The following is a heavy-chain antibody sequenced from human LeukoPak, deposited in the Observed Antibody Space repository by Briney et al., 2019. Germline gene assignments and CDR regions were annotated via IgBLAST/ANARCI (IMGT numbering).Heavy chain of an antibody. D-gene: IGHD3-10*01. CDR3: ARVYGSGSPFDY. CDR2: ISSSSSYI. V-gene: IGHV3-21*01. CDR1: GFTFSSYS. J-gene: IGHJ4*02. Sequence: GSLRLSCAASGFTFSSYSMNWVRQAPGKGLEWVSSISSSSSYIYYADSVKGRFTISRDNAKNSLYLQMNSLRAEDTAVYYCARVYGSGSPFDYWGQGTLVTVSS.